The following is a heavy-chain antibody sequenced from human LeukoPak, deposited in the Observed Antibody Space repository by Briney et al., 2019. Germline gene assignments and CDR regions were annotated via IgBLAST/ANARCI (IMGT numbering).Heavy chain of an antibody. D-gene: IGHD3-16*02. CDR2: INHSEST. CDR3: AREGSYDYVWGSYRYPNPNAFDI. Sequence: KPSETLSLTCAVYGGSFSGYYWSWIRQPPGKGLEWIGEINHSESTNYNPSLKSRVTISVDTSKNQFSLKLSSVTAADTAVYYCAREGSYDYVWGSYRYPNPNAFDIWGQGTMVTVSS. J-gene: IGHJ3*02. CDR1: GGSFSGYY. V-gene: IGHV4-34*01.